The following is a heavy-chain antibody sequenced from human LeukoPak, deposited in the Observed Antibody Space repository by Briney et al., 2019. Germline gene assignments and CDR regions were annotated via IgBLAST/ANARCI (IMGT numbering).Heavy chain of an antibody. CDR1: GFTFSKYA. CDR2: IWNDGSDE. V-gene: IGHV3-33*01. Sequence: GGSLRLSCAASGFTFSKYAMQWVRQTPGKGLEWVAAIWNDGSDENYADSVKGRFTISSDNSKSTLYLQMNSLRAEDTAVYYCTFEIGRSQGAFDIWGQGTMITVSS. D-gene: IGHD1-26*01. CDR3: TFEIGRSQGAFDI. J-gene: IGHJ3*02.